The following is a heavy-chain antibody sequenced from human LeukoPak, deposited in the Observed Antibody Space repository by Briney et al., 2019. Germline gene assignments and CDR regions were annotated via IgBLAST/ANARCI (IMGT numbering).Heavy chain of an antibody. V-gene: IGHV1-2*02. CDR3: ARETGYCSGGRCYFIY. Sequence: ASVKVSCKASGYTFTDSYIHWVRQAPGQGLEWMGWINPDSGGTSSAQKFQGRVTMTRDTSVSTAYMELSRLRSDDTALYYCARETGYCSGGRCYFIYWGQGTLVTVSS. CDR1: GYTFTDSY. D-gene: IGHD2-15*01. CDR2: INPDSGGT. J-gene: IGHJ4*02.